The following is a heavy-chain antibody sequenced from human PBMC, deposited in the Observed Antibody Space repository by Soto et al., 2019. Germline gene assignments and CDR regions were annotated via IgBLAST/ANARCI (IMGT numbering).Heavy chain of an antibody. J-gene: IGHJ4*02. CDR2: MSHDGSAK. CDR1: GFTFSDYA. D-gene: IGHD2-15*01. V-gene: IGHV3-30*18. Sequence: QVQLVESGGGVVQPGRSLRLSCTASGFTFSDYAMHWVRQAPGKGLEWVAVMSHDGSAKYHADSVKGRFTISRDNSNHTLYLQISSLRTEDTAVYSCAKDCERGSCGLYRYFDSWGQGTLVTFSS. CDR3: AKDCERGSCGLYRYFDS.